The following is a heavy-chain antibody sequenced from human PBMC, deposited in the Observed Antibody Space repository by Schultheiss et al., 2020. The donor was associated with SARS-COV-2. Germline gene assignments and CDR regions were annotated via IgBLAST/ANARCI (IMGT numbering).Heavy chain of an antibody. J-gene: IGHJ4*02. V-gene: IGHV4-59*01. CDR2: IYYSGST. Sequence: SETLSLTCTVSGGSISSYYWSWIRQPPGKGLEWIGYIYYSGSTNYNPSLKSRVTISVDTSKNQFSLKLSSVTAADTAVYYCARSSHHYDILTPYYWGQGTLVTVSS. D-gene: IGHD3-9*01. CDR1: GGSISSYY. CDR3: ARSSHHYDILTPYY.